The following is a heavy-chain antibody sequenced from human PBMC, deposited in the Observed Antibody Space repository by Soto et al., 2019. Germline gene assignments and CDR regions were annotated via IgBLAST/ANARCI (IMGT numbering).Heavy chain of an antibody. CDR1: GFTFSSYA. CDR2: IIPIFGTA. Sequence: VQLLESGGGLVQPGGSLRLSCAASGFTFSSYAISWVRQAPGQGLEWMGGIIPIFGTANYAQKFQGRVTITADESTSTAYMELSSLRSEDTAVYYCARAEDTDTAMDNYYYYGMDVWGQGTTVTVSS. J-gene: IGHJ6*02. D-gene: IGHD5-18*01. CDR3: ARAEDTDTAMDNYYYYGMDV. V-gene: IGHV1-69*01.